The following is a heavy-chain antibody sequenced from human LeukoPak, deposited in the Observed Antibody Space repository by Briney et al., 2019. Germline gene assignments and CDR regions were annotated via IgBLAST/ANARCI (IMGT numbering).Heavy chain of an antibody. CDR1: GGTFTSYA. D-gene: IGHD2-8*01. V-gene: IGHV1-69*13. J-gene: IGHJ5*02. Sequence: ASVKVSCKASGGTFTSYAISWVRQAPGQGLEWMGGIIPIFGTANYAQKFQGRVTITADESTSTAYMELSSLRSEDTAVYYCARGRDCTNGVCFRYNWFDHWGQGTLVTVSS. CDR3: ARGRDCTNGVCFRYNWFDH. CDR2: IIPIFGTA.